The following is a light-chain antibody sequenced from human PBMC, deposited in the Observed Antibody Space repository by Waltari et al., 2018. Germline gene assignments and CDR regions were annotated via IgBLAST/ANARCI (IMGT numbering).Light chain of an antibody. CDR2: VNLDGSH. CDR1: SGHSSNV. V-gene: IGLV4-69*01. CDR3: QTGGHGTWV. Sequence: QLVLTQSPSASVKLTCTLSSGHSSNVIAWLQQHTEKGPRYLMQVNLDGSHSKGDGIPDRFSGSGSGAGRYLTISNLQSEDEADYYCQTGGHGTWVFGGGTKLTVL. J-gene: IGLJ3*02.